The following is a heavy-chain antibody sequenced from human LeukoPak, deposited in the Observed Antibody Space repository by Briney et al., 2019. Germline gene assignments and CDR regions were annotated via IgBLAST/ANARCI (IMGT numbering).Heavy chain of an antibody. D-gene: IGHD5-18*01. Sequence: PSETLSLTCTVSGDSISSSSYYWGWIRQPPGKGLEWIGSIYYGGSTHNNPSLKSRVTLSVDTSKNQFSLKLSSVTAADTAVYYCARTRIQLWLGGGYFDYWGQGTLVTVSS. J-gene: IGHJ4*02. CDR2: IYYGGST. CDR1: GDSISSSSYY. CDR3: ARTRIQLWLGGGYFDY. V-gene: IGHV4-39*07.